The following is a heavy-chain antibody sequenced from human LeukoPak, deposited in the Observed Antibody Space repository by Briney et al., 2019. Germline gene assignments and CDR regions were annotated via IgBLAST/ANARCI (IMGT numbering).Heavy chain of an antibody. Sequence: ASVKVSCKASGYTFTGYYIHWVRQAPGQGLEWMGCISPNSGGRNYAQKFQGRVTMTRDTSVSTAHMELSNVRSDDTAVYYCARGTTVTTPFDYWGQGTLVTVSS. CDR1: GYTFTGYY. D-gene: IGHD4-17*01. CDR2: ISPNSGGR. J-gene: IGHJ4*02. CDR3: ARGTTVTTPFDY. V-gene: IGHV1-2*02.